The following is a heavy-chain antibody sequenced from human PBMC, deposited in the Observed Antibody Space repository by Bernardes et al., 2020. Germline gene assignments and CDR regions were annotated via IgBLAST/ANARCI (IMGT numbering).Heavy chain of an antibody. CDR2: IYYSGST. Sequence: SESLSLTCTASGGSISSYYWSWIRQPPGKGLEWIGYIYYSGSTNYNPSLKSRVTISVDNSKNQFSLKLSSVTAADTAVYYFARAGYCSGGSCSFRVLGQGTMVTVSS. CDR3: ARAGYCSGGSCSFRV. J-gene: IGHJ3*01. D-gene: IGHD2-15*01. V-gene: IGHV4-59*01. CDR1: GGSISSYY.